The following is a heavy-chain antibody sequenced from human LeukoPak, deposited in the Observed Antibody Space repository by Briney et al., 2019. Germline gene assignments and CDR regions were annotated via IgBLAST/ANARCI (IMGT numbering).Heavy chain of an antibody. J-gene: IGHJ6*02. Sequence: PGRSLRLSCAASGFTFSSYGMHWVRQAPGKGLEWVAVIWYDGSNKYYADSVRGRFTISRDNSKNTLYLQMNSLRAEDTAVYYCARDQVTIFGAMDVWGQGTTVTVSS. CDR2: IWYDGSNK. D-gene: IGHD3-9*01. CDR1: GFTFSSYG. CDR3: ARDQVTIFGAMDV. V-gene: IGHV3-33*01.